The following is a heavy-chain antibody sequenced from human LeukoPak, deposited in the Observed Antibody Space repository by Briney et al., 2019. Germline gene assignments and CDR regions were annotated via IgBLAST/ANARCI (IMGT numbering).Heavy chain of an antibody. CDR2: INPNSGDT. J-gene: IGHJ4*02. CDR3: ATSHSSGWADY. V-gene: IGHV1-2*02. CDR1: GRTFTDYY. D-gene: IGHD6-19*01. Sequence: ASVKVSCKASGRTFTDYYMHWVRQAPGQGLEWMGWINPNSGDTDFAQKFQGRVTMTRDASVSTAYMDLSSLSSDDTALYYCATSHSSGWADYWGQGTLVTVSS.